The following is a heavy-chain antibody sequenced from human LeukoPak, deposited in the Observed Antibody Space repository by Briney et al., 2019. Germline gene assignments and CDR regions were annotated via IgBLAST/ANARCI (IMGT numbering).Heavy chain of an antibody. CDR1: GGSFSGYY. CDR3: ARGSSRWPPTKDYGDYKHDAFDI. CDR2: INHSGST. V-gene: IGHV4-34*01. Sequence: SETLSLTCAVYGGSFSGYYWSWIRQPPGKGLEWIGEINHSGSTNYNPSLKSRVTISVDTSKNQFSLKLSSVTAADTAVYYCARGSSRWPPTKDYGDYKHDAFDIWGQGTMVTVSS. D-gene: IGHD4-17*01. J-gene: IGHJ3*02.